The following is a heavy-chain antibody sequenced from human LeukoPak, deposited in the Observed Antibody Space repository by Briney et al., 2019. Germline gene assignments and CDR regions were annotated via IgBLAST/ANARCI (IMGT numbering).Heavy chain of an antibody. D-gene: IGHD3-22*01. J-gene: IGHJ4*02. CDR2: ISYDGSNK. CDR1: GFTFSSYA. V-gene: IGHV3-30-3*01. CDR3: ARDRGDSSGLNGY. Sequence: GGSLRLSCAASGFTFSSYAMHWVRQAPGKGLEWVAVISYDGSNKYYADSVKGRFTISRDNSKNTLYLQMNSLRAEDTAVYYCARDRGDSSGLNGYWGQGTLVTVSS.